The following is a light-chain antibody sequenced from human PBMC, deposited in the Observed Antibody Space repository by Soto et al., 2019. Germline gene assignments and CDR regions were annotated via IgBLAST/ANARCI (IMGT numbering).Light chain of an antibody. J-gene: IGLJ1*01. CDR1: ISDVGAYNY. CDR3: CSYAGSYNYP. Sequence: QSALTQPRSLSGSPGQSVTISCTGTISDVGAYNYVSWYQQHPGKAPKLTIYDVTKRPSGVPDRFSGSKSGNTASLTISGLQAEDEADYYCCSYAGSYNYPFGSRTKVTVL. CDR2: DVT. V-gene: IGLV2-11*01.